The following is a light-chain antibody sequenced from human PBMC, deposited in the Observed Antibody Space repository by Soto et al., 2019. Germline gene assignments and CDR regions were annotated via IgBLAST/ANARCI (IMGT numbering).Light chain of an antibody. CDR3: SSYVNYNTFVI. V-gene: IGLV2-14*01. CDR1: SRDVGGYNY. Sequence: QSALTQPASVSGSPGQSITISCSGTSRDVGGYNYVSWHQQHPGKAPKAIITEVSNRPSGVSNRFSGSKSGNTASLTVSGLQAEDEADYYCSSYVNYNTFVIFGGGTKVTVL. CDR2: EVS. J-gene: IGLJ2*01.